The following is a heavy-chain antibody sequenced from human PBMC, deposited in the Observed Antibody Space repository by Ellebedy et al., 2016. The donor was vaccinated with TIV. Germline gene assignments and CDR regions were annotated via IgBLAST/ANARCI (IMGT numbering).Heavy chain of an antibody. D-gene: IGHD3-22*01. J-gene: IGHJ4*02. Sequence: AASVKVSCKASGGTFSSYAISWVRQAPRQGLEWMGGIIPIFGTANYAQKFQGRVTITADESTSTAYMELSSLRSEDTAVYYCARGPYYYDSSGYYYPGGYFDYWGQGTLVTVSS. CDR3: ARGPYYYDSSGYYYPGGYFDY. CDR1: GGTFSSYA. CDR2: IIPIFGTA. V-gene: IGHV1-69*13.